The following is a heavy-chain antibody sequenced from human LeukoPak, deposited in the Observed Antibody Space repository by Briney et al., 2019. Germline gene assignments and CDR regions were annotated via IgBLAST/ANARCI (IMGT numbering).Heavy chain of an antibody. CDR3: VRQAVSGDSGIAY. J-gene: IGHJ4*02. Sequence: QPGGSLRLSCAASGFTVSSNYMSWVRQAPGKGLEWVSRINPDGSSSNYADSVKGRFTMSRDNAKSMVYLQMDGLRAEDTAVFSCVRQAVSGDSGIAYWGRGVLVTVSS. CDR2: INPDGSSS. CDR1: GFTVSSNY. D-gene: IGHD4-17*01. V-gene: IGHV3-74*01.